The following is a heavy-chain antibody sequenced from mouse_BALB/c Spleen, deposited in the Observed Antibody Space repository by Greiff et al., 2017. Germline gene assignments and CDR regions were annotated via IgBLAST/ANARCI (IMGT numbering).Heavy chain of an antibody. CDR2: IWAGGST. CDR3: ARASLYYFDY. Sequence: VQLVESGPGLVAPSQSLSITCTVSGFSLTSYGVHWVRQPPGKGLEWLGVIWAGGSTNYNSALMSRLSISKDNSKSQVFLKMNSLQTDDTAMYYCARASLYYFDYWGQGTTLTVSS. CDR1: GFSLTSYG. J-gene: IGHJ2*01. V-gene: IGHV2-9*02.